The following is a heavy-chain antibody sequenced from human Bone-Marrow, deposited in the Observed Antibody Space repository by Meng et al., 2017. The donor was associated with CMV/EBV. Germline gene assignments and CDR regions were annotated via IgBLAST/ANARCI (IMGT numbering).Heavy chain of an antibody. V-gene: IGHV4-39*07. D-gene: IGHD6-13*01. CDR3: ARGRAVVAAAGLTFDP. CDR2: IYYSGST. J-gene: IGHJ5*02. CDR1: GGSISSTSYY. Sequence: GSLRLSCTVSGGSISSTSYYWGWIRQPPGKGLEWIANIYYSGSTYYNPSLKSRVTISIDTSKNQFSLRLSSVTAADTAVYYCARGRAVVAAAGLTFDPWGQGTLVTVSS.